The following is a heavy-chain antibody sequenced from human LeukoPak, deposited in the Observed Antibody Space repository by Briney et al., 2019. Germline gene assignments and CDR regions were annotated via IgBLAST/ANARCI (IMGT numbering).Heavy chain of an antibody. Sequence: GGSLRLSCAVSGFTFSSFPFHWVRQAPGKGLEWVAAISTDGRYKYHGDSVKGRFTISRDNPMNTLYLQMNGLRPDDTAVYYCARSLILGRWYFDLWGRGTLVTVSS. V-gene: IGHV3-30*04. J-gene: IGHJ2*01. CDR2: ISTDGRYK. CDR3: ARSLILGRWYFDL. D-gene: IGHD3-16*01. CDR1: GFTFSSFP.